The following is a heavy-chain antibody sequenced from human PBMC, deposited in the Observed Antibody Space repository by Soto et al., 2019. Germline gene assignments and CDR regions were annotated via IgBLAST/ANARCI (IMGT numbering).Heavy chain of an antibody. V-gene: IGHV3-23*05. J-gene: IGHJ4*02. D-gene: IGHD6-13*01. Sequence: EVRLLESGGGLVQPGGSLRLSCAASGFHFSTTGILWVRQPPGAGLEWVSAIGPNPSNTKYTDSVKGRFVISRDNSRNTVFLQMSALRAEDTALYYCTTARHCSSDACPSAEWGQGNLITVSS. CDR3: TTARHCSSDACPSAE. CDR1: GFHFSTTG. CDR2: IGPNPSNT.